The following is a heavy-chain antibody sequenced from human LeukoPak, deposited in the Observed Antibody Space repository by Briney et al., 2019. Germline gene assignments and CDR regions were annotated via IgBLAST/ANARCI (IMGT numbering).Heavy chain of an antibody. CDR1: GGSFSGYY. J-gene: IGHJ3*02. D-gene: IGHD3-9*01. V-gene: IGHV4-34*01. CDR3: ARHLWVLTQDAVDAFDI. Sequence: MPSETLSLTCAVYGGSFSGYYWSWIRQPPGKGLEWIGEINHSGSTNYNPSLKSRVTISVDTSKNQFSLKLSSVTAADAAVYYCARHLWVLTQDAVDAFDIWGQGTMVTVSS. CDR2: INHSGST.